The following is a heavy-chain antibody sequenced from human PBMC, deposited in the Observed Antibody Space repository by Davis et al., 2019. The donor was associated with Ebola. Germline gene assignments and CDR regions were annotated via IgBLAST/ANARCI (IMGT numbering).Heavy chain of an antibody. CDR3: TKDYGLASFALDH. CDR2: VEKDGESR. D-gene: IGHD3-10*01. CDR1: GFTFNHYN. J-gene: IGHJ4*02. V-gene: IGHV3-30*02. Sequence: GESLKISCVTSGFTFNHYNMHWVRQAPGKGLEWVAFVEKDGESRQYADSVKGRFTIYRDNSENMLYLQMNSLRGDDTAVYYCTKDYGLASFALDHWGQGTLVTVPS.